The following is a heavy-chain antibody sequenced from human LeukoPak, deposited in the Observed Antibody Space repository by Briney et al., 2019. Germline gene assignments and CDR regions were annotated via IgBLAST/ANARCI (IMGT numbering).Heavy chain of an antibody. V-gene: IGHV1-69*04. Sequence: SVKVSCKASGGTFSSYAISWVRQAPGQGLEWMGRIIPILGIANYAQKFQGRVTITADKSTSTAYMELSSLRSEDTAVYYCARDKQLRGAYYYGMDVWGQGTTVTVSS. CDR1: GGTFSSYA. J-gene: IGHJ6*02. CDR3: ARDKQLRGAYYYGMDV. D-gene: IGHD6-13*01. CDR2: IIPILGIA.